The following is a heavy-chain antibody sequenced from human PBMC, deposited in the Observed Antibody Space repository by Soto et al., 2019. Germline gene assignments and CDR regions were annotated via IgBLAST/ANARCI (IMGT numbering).Heavy chain of an antibody. CDR3: ASGTNGAFFVF. V-gene: IGHV3-23*01. J-gene: IGHJ4*02. CDR1: GFTFSNYA. Sequence: PGGSLRLSCAASGFTFSNYAVTWVRQAPGKGLEWVSTISGSGGSTYYADSVKGRFTISRDKSKNTLYLQMNSLRAEDTAVYYCASGTNGAFFVFWGQGILVTVSS. D-gene: IGHD2-8*01. CDR2: ISGSGGST.